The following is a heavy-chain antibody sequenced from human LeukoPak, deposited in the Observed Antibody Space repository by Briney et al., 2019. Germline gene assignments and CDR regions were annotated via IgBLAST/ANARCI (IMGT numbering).Heavy chain of an antibody. V-gene: IGHV4-59*01. CDR2: VYYTGST. Sequence: SETLSLTCTVSGASISSFYWSWIRQPPGKGLEFIGYVYYTGSTNYTPSLESRVTISLDTSKNEFSLRMSSVTAADTAVYYCARVPVYYGMDVWGQGTTVTVSS. CDR1: GASISSFY. CDR3: ARVPVYYGMDV. J-gene: IGHJ6*02.